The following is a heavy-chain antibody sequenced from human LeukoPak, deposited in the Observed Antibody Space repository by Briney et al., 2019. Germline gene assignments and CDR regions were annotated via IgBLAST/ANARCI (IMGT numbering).Heavy chain of an antibody. Sequence: GGSLRLSCAVSGFTPSGFTFSRNSVSRVRQAPGKGLDWVASIREDRMEKYYVDSVKGRVTISRDNAKTSLYLQMDSLRDEDTAVYFCAGGWRYPPYWGQGTLLTVSS. V-gene: IGHV3-7*04. CDR2: IREDRMEK. J-gene: IGHJ4*02. D-gene: IGHD5-24*01. CDR1: GFTFSRNS. CDR3: AGGWRYPPY.